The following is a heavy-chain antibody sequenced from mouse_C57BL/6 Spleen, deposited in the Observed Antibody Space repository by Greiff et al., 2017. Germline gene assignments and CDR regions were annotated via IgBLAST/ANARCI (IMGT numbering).Heavy chain of an antibody. CDR3: ARHDDGYWSWCAY. Sequence: EVKLMESGGDLVKPGGSLKLSCAASGFTFSSYGMSWVRQTPDTRLEWVATIRSGGSYTSYPDSVKGRFTLSRDNAKNTLYLQMSSLKSEDTAMYYCARHDDGYWSWCAYWGQGTLVTVAA. J-gene: IGHJ3*01. D-gene: IGHD2-3*01. CDR2: IRSGGSYT. V-gene: IGHV5-6*01. CDR1: GFTFSSYG.